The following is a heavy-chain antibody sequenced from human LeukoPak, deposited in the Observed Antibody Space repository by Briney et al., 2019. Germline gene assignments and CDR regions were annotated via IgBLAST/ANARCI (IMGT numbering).Heavy chain of an antibody. Sequence: SVKVSCKASGGTFSSYAISWVRQAPGQGLEWMGGIIPIFGTANYAQKFQGRVTITADESTSTAYMELSSLRSEDTAVYYCASPSEDTAMAYIYYGMDVWGQGTTVTVSS. CDR3: ASPSEDTAMAYIYYGMDV. CDR2: IIPIFGTA. V-gene: IGHV1-69*13. J-gene: IGHJ6*02. D-gene: IGHD5-18*01. CDR1: GGTFSSYA.